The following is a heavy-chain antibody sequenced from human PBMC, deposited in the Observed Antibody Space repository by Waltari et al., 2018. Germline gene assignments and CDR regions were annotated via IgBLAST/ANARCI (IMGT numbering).Heavy chain of an antibody. Sequence: QVQLQESGPGLVKPSETLSLTCTVSGGSISSYYWSWIRQPAGKGLEWIGRIYTSGSTNYNPSLKSRVTMSGDTSKNQFSLKLSAVTAADTAVYYCARAALWSGYWNWFDPWGQGTLVTVSS. D-gene: IGHD3-3*01. J-gene: IGHJ5*02. V-gene: IGHV4-4*07. CDR1: GGSISSYY. CDR3: ARAALWSGYWNWFDP. CDR2: IYTSGST.